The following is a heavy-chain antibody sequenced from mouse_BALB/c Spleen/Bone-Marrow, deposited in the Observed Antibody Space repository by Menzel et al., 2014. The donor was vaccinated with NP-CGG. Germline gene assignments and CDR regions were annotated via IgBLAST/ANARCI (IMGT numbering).Heavy chain of an antibody. D-gene: IGHD1-1*01. CDR1: GYTFTSYW. J-gene: IGHJ2*01. CDR3: ATSYYYAGSRGNS. CDR2: INPSNGGA. Sequence: QVQLQQSGAELVKPGASVKLSCKASGYTFTSYWMHWVKLRPGQGFEWIGEINPSNGGANYMRGFKRKATLTVDKSSSTAYMQLSSLTSEDSAVYYCATSYYYAGSRGNSWGQGTTLTVSS. V-gene: IGHV1S16*01.